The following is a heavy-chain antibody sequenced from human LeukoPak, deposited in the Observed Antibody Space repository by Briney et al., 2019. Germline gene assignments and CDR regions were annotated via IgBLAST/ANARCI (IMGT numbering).Heavy chain of an antibody. V-gene: IGHV1-18*01. CDR1: GYTFTSYG. D-gene: IGHD6-19*01. Sequence: ASVKVSCKASGYTFTSYGISWVRQAPGQGLEWMGWISTYNDNTNYAQKLQGRVTMTTETSTSTAYMELGSLRSDDTAVYYCAREGHSSGWYPVDYRGPRTLVTVSS. CDR2: ISTYNDNT. CDR3: AREGHSSGWYPVDY. J-gene: IGHJ4*02.